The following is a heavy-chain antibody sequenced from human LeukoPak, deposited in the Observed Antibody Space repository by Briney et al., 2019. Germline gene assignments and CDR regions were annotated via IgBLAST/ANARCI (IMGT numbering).Heavy chain of an antibody. D-gene: IGHD3-10*01. CDR1: GYSISSGYY. J-gene: IGHJ5*02. CDR3: ARDPPPMVRGVIPWFDP. CDR2: IYHSGST. V-gene: IGHV4-38-2*02. Sequence: SETLSLTCTVSGYSISSGYYWGWIRQPPGKGLEWIGSIYHSGSTYYNPSLKSRVTISVDTSKNQCSLKLSSVTAADTAVYYCARDPPPMVRGVIPWFDPWGQGTLVTVSS.